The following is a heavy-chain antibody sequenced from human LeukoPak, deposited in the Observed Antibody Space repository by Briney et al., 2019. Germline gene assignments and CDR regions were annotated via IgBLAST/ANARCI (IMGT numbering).Heavy chain of an antibody. CDR2: IYHSGST. Sequence: SQTLSLTCTVSGVSISSGNYFWSWIRQPPGKGLEWIGYIYHSGSTYYNPSLKSRVTISVDRSKNQFSLKLSSVTAADTAVYYCARANSNYDWFDPWGQGTLVTVSS. J-gene: IGHJ5*02. V-gene: IGHV4-30-2*01. D-gene: IGHD4-11*01. CDR3: ARANSNYDWFDP. CDR1: GVSISSGNYF.